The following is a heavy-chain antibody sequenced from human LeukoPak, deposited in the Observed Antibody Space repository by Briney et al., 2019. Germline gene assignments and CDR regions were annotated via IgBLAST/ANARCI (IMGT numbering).Heavy chain of an antibody. V-gene: IGHV1-18*01. D-gene: IGHD1-26*01. CDR3: ARDESSGSYYFDY. CDR1: GYTFSSYG. J-gene: IGHJ4*02. CDR2: ISAYNGNT. Sequence: GASVKVSCKASGYTFSSYGISWVRQAPGQGLEWMAWISAYNGNTKYAQKLQGRVTMTTDTSTSTAYMELRSLRSDDTAVYHCARDESSGSYYFDYWGQGTLVTVSS.